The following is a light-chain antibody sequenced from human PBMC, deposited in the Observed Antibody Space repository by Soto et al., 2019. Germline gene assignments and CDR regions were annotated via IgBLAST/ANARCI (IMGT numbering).Light chain of an antibody. J-gene: IGKJ1*01. CDR2: DAS. V-gene: IGKV1-5*01. Sequence: DIQMTQSPSTLSASVGDRVTITCRASQSISSWLAWYQQKPGKAPKLLIYDASSLESGVTSRFSGSGSGTEYTLTISSLQPDDFATYYCQQSETFGQGTKVEIK. CDR1: QSISSW. CDR3: QQSET.